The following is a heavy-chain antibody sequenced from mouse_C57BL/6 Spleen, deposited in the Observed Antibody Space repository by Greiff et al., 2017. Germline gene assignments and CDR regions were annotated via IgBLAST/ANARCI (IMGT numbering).Heavy chain of an antibody. CDR1: GFTFSDYY. D-gene: IGHD2-4*01. CDR3: ARGIYYDYDGGNYFDY. V-gene: IGHV5-16*01. Sequence: EVKLMESEGGLVQPGSSMKLSCTASGFTFSDYYMAWVRQVPEKGLEWVANINYDGSSTYYLDSLKSRFIISRDNAKNILYLQMSSLKSEDTATYYCARGIYYDYDGGNYFDYWGQGTTLTVSS. J-gene: IGHJ2*01. CDR2: INYDGSST.